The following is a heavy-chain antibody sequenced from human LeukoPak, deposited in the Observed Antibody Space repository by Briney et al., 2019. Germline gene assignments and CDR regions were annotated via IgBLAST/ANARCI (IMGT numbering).Heavy chain of an antibody. CDR3: ERAGITGTVHYFDY. D-gene: IGHD1-7*01. Sequence: SETLSLTCAVYGGSFSGYYWSWIRQPPGKGLEWIGEINHSGSTNYNPSLKSRVTISVDTSKNQFSLKLSSVTAADTAVYYCERAGITGTVHYFDYWGQGTLVTVSS. CDR1: GGSFSGYY. V-gene: IGHV4-34*01. CDR2: INHSGST. J-gene: IGHJ4*02.